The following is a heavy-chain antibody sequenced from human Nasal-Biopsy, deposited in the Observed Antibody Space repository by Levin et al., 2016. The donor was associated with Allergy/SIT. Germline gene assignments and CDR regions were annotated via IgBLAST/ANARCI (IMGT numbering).Heavy chain of an antibody. CDR3: ARAEDLAAVPAAMPHYYHLYGMDV. D-gene: IGHD2-2*01. Sequence: GESLKISCAVTGFEFSIYSMAWVRQAPGKGLVWVSCINSDGSRTTYADSVKGRFTISRDNARNTLYLQMNSLRAEDTAVYYCARAEDLAAVPAAMPHYYHLYGMDVWGLGTTVTVSS. CDR2: INSDGSRT. J-gene: IGHJ6*02. V-gene: IGHV3-74*01. CDR1: GFEFSIYS.